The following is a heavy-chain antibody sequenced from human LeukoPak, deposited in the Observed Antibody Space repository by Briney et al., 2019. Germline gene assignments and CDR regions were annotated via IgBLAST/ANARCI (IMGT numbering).Heavy chain of an antibody. CDR1: GFTFGNSR. Sequence: GGSLRLSCAASGFTFGNSRVHWVRQAPGKGLVWVSLINADGSTTTYADSVKGRFTISRDNAKNTLSLQMNSLTIEDTAVYYCARDGVITMVRGDDFDYWGQGTLVTVSS. CDR2: INADGSTT. CDR3: ARDGVITMVRGDDFDY. D-gene: IGHD3-10*01. J-gene: IGHJ4*02. V-gene: IGHV3-74*01.